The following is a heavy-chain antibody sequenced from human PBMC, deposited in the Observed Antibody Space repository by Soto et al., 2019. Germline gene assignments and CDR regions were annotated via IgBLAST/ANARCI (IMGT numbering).Heavy chain of an antibody. CDR3: ARDRVESGYPEYFQH. CDR1: GFTVSSNY. V-gene: IGHV3-53*01. CDR2: IYSGGST. Sequence: EVQLVESGGGLIQPGGSLRLSCAASGFTVSSNYMSWVRQAPGKGLEGVQVIYSGGSTYYADSVKGRFTISRDNSKNTLYLQMNSLRAEDTAVYYCARDRVESGYPEYFQHWGQGTLVTVSS. J-gene: IGHJ1*01. D-gene: IGHD3-22*01.